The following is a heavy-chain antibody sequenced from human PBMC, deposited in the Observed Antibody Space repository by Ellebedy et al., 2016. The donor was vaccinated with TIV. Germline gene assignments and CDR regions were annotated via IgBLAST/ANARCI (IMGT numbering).Heavy chain of an antibody. CDR3: ASLTIPGGSDF. CDR2: IYTSGSA. V-gene: IGHV4-61*02. D-gene: IGHD3-3*01. J-gene: IGHJ4*02. CDR1: GGSINSGAYY. Sequence: SETLSLXXTVSGGSINSGAYYWSWIRQPAGKGLEWIGRIYTSGSAIYNPSLKSRVTMSVDMSKNHFSLELSSVTAADAAVYYCASLTIPGGSDFWGQGTLVTASS.